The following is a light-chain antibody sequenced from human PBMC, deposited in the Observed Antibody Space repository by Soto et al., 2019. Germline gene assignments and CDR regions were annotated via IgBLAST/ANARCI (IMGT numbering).Light chain of an antibody. J-gene: IGKJ5*01. V-gene: IGKV3-15*01. Sequence: KVMTQSPATLSVSPGERATLSCRASQSVSNNLAWYQQKPGQAPRLVIYEASTRAAGISARFSGSGSGTEFTLTISNLQSEDVAIYFCHQYNVWPATFGKGKRLEIK. CDR3: HQYNVWPAT. CDR2: EAS. CDR1: QSVSNN.